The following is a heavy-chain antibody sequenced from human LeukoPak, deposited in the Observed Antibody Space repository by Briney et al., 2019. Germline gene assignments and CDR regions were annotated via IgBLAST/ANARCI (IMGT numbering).Heavy chain of an antibody. D-gene: IGHD3-3*01. CDR2: IRYDGIDK. CDR3: ARSRNYGLFDV. J-gene: IGHJ3*01. V-gene: IGHV3-30*02. Sequence: GGSLRLSCAVSGVIFSNYDMQWIRQVPGKGLTWLSLIRYDGIDKYYADSVKGRFTASRDKAKNTVYLQMNSLTTEDTALYYCARSRNYGLFDVWGHGTMVTVSS. CDR1: GVIFSNYD.